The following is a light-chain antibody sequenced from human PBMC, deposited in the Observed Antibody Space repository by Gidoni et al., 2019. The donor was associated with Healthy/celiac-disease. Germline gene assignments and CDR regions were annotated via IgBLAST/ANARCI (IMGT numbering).Light chain of an antibody. V-gene: IGKV3-20*01. J-gene: IGKJ1*01. CDR1: QSVSSSY. CDR3: QQYCSSPWT. CDR2: GAS. Sequence: EKVLPQAAGTLSLSPGERATLSCRASQSVSSSYLAWYQQKPGQAPRLLIYGASSRSTGIPYRFSGSGSGTDFTLTINRVEPEDCARYYCQQYCSSPWTFGQGTKVEIK.